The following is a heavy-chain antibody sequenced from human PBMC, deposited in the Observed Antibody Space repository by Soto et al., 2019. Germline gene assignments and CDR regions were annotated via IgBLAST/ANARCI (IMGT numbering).Heavy chain of an antibody. J-gene: IGHJ5*02. Sequence: EMHLVDSGGGLVKPGGSLRLSCAASGFTFSHAWMSWVRQAPGKGLEWVGRIKSRADGETKDYGAPVRGRFTISRDDSKNTLNLKMNSLNTAATAIYYCTVIKRRDQNSTSGSRFNPCGTRTLVTVSS. CDR2: IKSRADGETK. CDR3: TVIKRRDQNSTSGSRFNP. V-gene: IGHV3-15*01. CDR1: GFTFSHAW. D-gene: IGHD6-6*01.